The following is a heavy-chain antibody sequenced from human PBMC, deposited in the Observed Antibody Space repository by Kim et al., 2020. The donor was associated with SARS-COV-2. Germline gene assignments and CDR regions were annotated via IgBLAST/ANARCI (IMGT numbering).Heavy chain of an antibody. V-gene: IGHV4-31*03. CDR3: ARDRRSPGTPFDY. J-gene: IGHJ4*02. CDR2: IYYSGST. CDR1: GGSISSGGYY. Sequence: SETLSLTCTVSGGSISSGGYYWSWIRQHQGKGLEWIGYIYYSGSTYYNPSLKSRVTISVDTSKNQFSLKLSSVTAADTAVYYCARDRRSPGTPFDYWGQGTLVTVSS. D-gene: IGHD2-15*01.